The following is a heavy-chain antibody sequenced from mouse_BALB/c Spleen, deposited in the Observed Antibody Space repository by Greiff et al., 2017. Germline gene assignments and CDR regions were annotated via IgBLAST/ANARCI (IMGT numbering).Heavy chain of an antibody. J-gene: IGHJ3*01. CDR2: ISSGGSYT. D-gene: IGHD2-1*01. Sequence: EVQRVESGGGLVKPGGSLKLSCAASGFTFSSYAMSWVRQSPEKRLEWVAEISSGGSYTYYPDTVTGRFTISRDNAKNTLYLEMSSLRSEDTAMYYCARGVYSRGFAYWGQGTLVTVSA. CDR1: GFTFSSYA. CDR3: ARGVYSRGFAY. V-gene: IGHV5-9-4*01.